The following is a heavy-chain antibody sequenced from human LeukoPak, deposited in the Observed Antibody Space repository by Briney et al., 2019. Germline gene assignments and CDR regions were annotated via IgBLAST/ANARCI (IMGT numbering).Heavy chain of an antibody. J-gene: IGHJ4*02. V-gene: IGHV3-7*01. Sequence: AGGSLRLSCATSGFSFSRSWMDWVRQAPGKGLEWVANIKEDGSETHYVDSAKGRFTIPRDNAKNSLFLQVDNLRVEDTAIYYCSRSLNYWGQGTLVTVSP. CDR1: GFSFSRSW. CDR2: IKEDGSET. CDR3: SRSLNY.